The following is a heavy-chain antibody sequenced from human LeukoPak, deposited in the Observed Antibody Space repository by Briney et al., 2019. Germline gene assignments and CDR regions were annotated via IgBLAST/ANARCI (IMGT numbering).Heavy chain of an antibody. CDR3: ARDQGTTVTTAFDY. CDR1: GGSISSGGYY. V-gene: IGHV4-30-2*01. D-gene: IGHD4-17*01. J-gene: IGHJ4*02. CDR2: IYHSGST. Sequence: PSETLSLTCTVSGGSISSGGYYWSWIRQPPGKGLEWIGYIYHSGSTYYNPSLKSRVTISVDRSKNQFSLKLSSVTAADTAVYYCARDQGTTVTTAFDYWGQGTLVTVSS.